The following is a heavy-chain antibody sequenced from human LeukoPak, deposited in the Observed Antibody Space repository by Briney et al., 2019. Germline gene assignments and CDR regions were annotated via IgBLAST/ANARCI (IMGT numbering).Heavy chain of an antibody. CDR2: ISSSGSTI. V-gene: IGHV3-11*01. Sequence: GGSLRLSCAASGFTFSDYYMSWIRQAPGKGLEWVSYISSSGSTIYYADSVKGRFTISRDNAKNSLYLQLNSLRAEDTALYYCTKGAIYTYVYQRGGFDSWGQGTLVTVSS. CDR3: TKGAIYTYVYQRGGFDS. J-gene: IGHJ4*02. D-gene: IGHD5-18*01. CDR1: GFTFSDYY.